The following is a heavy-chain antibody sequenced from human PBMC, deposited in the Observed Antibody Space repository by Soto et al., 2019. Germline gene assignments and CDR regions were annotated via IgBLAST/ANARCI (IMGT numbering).Heavy chain of an antibody. CDR3: ARDPYSSGWYID. D-gene: IGHD6-19*01. J-gene: IGHJ4*02. Sequence: ASVKVSCKASAGIFSSYTINWLRQAPGQGLEWMGWISPNNGTTSYAQKLQGRVTMTTDTSTSTAYMELRSLRSDDTAVYYCARDPYSSGWYIDWGQGTLVTVSS. CDR2: ISPNNGTT. CDR1: AGIFSSYT. V-gene: IGHV1-18*01.